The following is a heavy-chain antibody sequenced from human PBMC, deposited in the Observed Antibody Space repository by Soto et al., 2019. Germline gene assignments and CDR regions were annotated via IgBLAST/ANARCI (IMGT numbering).Heavy chain of an antibody. D-gene: IGHD3-3*01. CDR3: ARGGGYYDPPLEY. CDR1: GFTVSSNY. Sequence: EVQLVESGGGLVQPGGSLRLSCAASGFTVSSNYMSWVRQAPGKGLEWVSVIYSGGSTYYADSVKGRFTISRHNSKNTLYLQMNSLRAEDTAVYYCARGGGYYDPPLEYWGQGTLVTVSS. J-gene: IGHJ4*02. V-gene: IGHV3-53*04. CDR2: IYSGGST.